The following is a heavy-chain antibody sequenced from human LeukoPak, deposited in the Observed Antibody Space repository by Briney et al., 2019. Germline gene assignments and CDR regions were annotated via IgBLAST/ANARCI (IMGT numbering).Heavy chain of an antibody. CDR2: ISVDGVRT. Sequence: ARTLSLSCAASGFTFDEYAIHWIRKRPPTGQDWVSLISVDGVRTFYRDSVKGRFTISRDNSKNSLYLQMDSLRTEDTALYYCAKDLTSVYDAFNIWGQGTMVTVSS. V-gene: IGHV3-43*02. CDR1: GFTFDEYA. CDR3: AKDLTSVYDAFNI. J-gene: IGHJ3*02.